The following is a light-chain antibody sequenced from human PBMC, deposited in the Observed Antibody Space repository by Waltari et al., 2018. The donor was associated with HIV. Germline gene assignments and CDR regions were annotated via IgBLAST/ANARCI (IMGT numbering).Light chain of an antibody. CDR3: QQSYRAPYT. CDR1: QSISTF. Sequence: DIQMTQFPSSLSASVGDTITITCRASQSISTFLIWYQQIPGKAPKLLIYDTSTLQGDVPSRFSGSGSGTEFTLTVSSLQPEDFATYYCQQSYRAPYTFGQGTKLEIK. J-gene: IGKJ2*01. V-gene: IGKV1-39*01. CDR2: DTS.